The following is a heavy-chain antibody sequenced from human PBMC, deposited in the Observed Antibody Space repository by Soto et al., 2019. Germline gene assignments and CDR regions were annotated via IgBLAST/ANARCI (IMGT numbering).Heavy chain of an antibody. CDR1: GSTVTSNY. Sequence: EVQLVESGGGLIQPGESLRLSCAASGSTVTSNYMSWVRQAAGKGLEWVSVIYSGGSSYYADSVKGRFTISRDNSKNTLYLQMYSLRAEDTAVYYCAYSESGYSYGLRIWGQGTLVTVSS. J-gene: IGHJ4*02. CDR2: IYSGGSS. CDR3: AYSESGYSYGLRI. D-gene: IGHD5-18*01. V-gene: IGHV3-53*01.